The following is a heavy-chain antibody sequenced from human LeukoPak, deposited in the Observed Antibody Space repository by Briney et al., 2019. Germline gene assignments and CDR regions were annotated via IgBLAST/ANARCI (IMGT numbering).Heavy chain of an antibody. CDR2: ISGSGSSS. Sequence: GGSLGLSCAVCGFTFSNYAMMGLRQAPGMGLEGVSSISGSGSSSYYADSVKGRFTVSRDNSKNTLHLQMNSLRDEDTAVYYCAKDFLYNVVDYWGQGTLVAVSS. J-gene: IGHJ4*02. CDR3: AKDFLYNVVDY. D-gene: IGHD3-10*01. CDR1: GFTFSNYA. V-gene: IGHV3-23*01.